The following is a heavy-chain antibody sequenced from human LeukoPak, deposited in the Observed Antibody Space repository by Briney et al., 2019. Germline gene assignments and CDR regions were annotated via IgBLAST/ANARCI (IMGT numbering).Heavy chain of an antibody. V-gene: IGHV4-39*07. D-gene: IGHD2-21*01. CDR1: GVSIRSSVPIGSSMLY. Sequence: PSEALSLTCTVSGVSIRSSVPIGSSMLYWAWVRQPPGKGLEWIGEINHSGSTNYNPSLKSRVTISVDKSKNQFSLKLSSVTAADTAVYYCARVAYDAFDIWGQGTMVTVSS. CDR3: ARVAYDAFDI. CDR2: INHSGST. J-gene: IGHJ3*02.